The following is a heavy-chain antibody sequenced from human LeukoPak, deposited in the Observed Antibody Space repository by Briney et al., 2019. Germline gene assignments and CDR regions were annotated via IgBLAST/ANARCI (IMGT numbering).Heavy chain of an antibody. CDR2: ISRSGAST. CDR3: AKQPGSVVDSSGSLSRH. J-gene: IGHJ4*02. CDR1: GFTFSSYA. D-gene: IGHD3-22*01. V-gene: IGHV3-23*01. Sequence: GGSLRLSCAAPGFTFSSYAMSWVRQAPGKGLEWVSTISRSGASTYYADSVKGRFTISRDNSKNTLYLQMNSLRAEDTAVYYCAKQPGSVVDSSGSLSRHWGQGTLVTVSS.